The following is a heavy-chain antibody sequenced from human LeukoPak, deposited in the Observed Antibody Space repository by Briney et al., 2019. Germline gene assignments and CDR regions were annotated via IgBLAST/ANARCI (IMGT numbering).Heavy chain of an antibody. J-gene: IGHJ4*02. Sequence: PGGSLRLSCAASGFTFSSYSMNWVRQAPAKGLEWVSSISSSSSYIYYADSVKGRFTISRDNAKNSLYLQMNSLRAEDTAVYYCARGLWFGELFRGSHTNWGQGTLVTVSS. CDR2: ISSSSSYI. D-gene: IGHD3-10*01. CDR3: ARGLWFGELFRGSHTN. V-gene: IGHV3-21*01. CDR1: GFTFSSYS.